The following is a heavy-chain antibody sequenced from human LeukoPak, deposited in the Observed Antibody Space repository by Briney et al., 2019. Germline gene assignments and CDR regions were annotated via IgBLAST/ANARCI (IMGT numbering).Heavy chain of an antibody. CDR3: ARGPDIVVVPAAMPYYYYYGMDV. CDR2: ISYDGSNK. V-gene: IGHV3-30-3*01. Sequence: GGSLRLSCAASGFTFSSYAMHWVRQAPGKGLEWVAVISYDGSNKYYADSVKGRFTISRDNAKNSLYLQMNSLRAEDTAVYYCARGPDIVVVPAAMPYYYYYGMDVWGQGTTVTVSS. D-gene: IGHD2-2*01. J-gene: IGHJ6*02. CDR1: GFTFSSYA.